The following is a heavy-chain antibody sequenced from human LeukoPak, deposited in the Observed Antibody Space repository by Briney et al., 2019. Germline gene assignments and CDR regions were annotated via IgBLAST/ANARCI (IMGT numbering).Heavy chain of an antibody. V-gene: IGHV3-23*01. CDR2: ISGSGGST. J-gene: IGHJ3*02. D-gene: IGHD3-22*01. CDR1: GFTFSSYA. Sequence: PGGSLRLSCAASGFTFSSYAMSWVRQAPGEGLEWVSAISGSGGSTYYADSVKGRFTISRDNSKNTLYLQMNSLRAEDTAVYYCAKAYYDSSGYYYDDAFDIWGQGTMVTVSS. CDR3: AKAYYDSSGYYYDDAFDI.